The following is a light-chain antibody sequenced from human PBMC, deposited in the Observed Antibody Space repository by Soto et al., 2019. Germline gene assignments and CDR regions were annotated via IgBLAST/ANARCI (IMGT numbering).Light chain of an antibody. CDR2: GAS. J-gene: IGKJ5*01. CDR1: QSVSSSY. V-gene: IGKV3-20*01. Sequence: EIVLTQSPGTLSLSPGERATLSCRASQSVSSSYLAWYQQNPGQAPRLIMYGASSRATGIPDRFSGSGSGTDFTLTISRLEPEDFAVYYCQQYGSSPPATLGQGTRLEIK. CDR3: QQYGSSPPAT.